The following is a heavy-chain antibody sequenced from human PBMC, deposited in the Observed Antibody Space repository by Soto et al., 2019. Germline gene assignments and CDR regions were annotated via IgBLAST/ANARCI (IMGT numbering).Heavy chain of an antibody. V-gene: IGHV3-74*01. CDR2: YDPDGSDI. D-gene: IGHD6-25*01. CDR3: ARDDESGDYFEV. Sequence: EVQLVESGGGLVPPGGSLRLSCVASGFSVSNYQMTWVRQAPGKGLEWGSRYDPDGSDIGHADSVKGRFTISRDNARNSLYLQMTSLRAEDTALYFCARDDESGDYFEVWGRGMFVTVSS. J-gene: IGHJ4*02. CDR1: GFSVSNYQ.